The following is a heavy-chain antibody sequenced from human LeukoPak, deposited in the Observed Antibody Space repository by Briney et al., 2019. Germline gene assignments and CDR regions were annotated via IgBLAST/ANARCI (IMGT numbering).Heavy chain of an antibody. Sequence: PGGSLRLSCVASGFDFSKYEMNWVRQAPGKGLEWIAYISTTGMTPFYAGSVKGRFTISRDNAKNSLHLQMKSLRGEDTAVYFCAQPDGSGYSLDYWGQGTLVTVSS. J-gene: IGHJ4*02. CDR1: GFDFSKYE. CDR2: ISTTGMTP. V-gene: IGHV3-48*03. CDR3: AQPDGSGYSLDY. D-gene: IGHD3-22*01.